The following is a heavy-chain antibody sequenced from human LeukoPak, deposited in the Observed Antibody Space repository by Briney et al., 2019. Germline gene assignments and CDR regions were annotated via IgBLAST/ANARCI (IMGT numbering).Heavy chain of an antibody. D-gene: IGHD4-17*01. V-gene: IGHV3-48*03. J-gene: IGHJ4*02. CDR2: ISSSGSTI. Sequence: PGGSLRLSCAASGFTFSSYEMNWVRQAPGKGLEWVSYISSSGSTIYYADSVKGRFTISRDNSKNTLYLQMNSLRAEDTAVYYCAKDRGVYYGDYEFDYWGQGTLVTVSS. CDR1: GFTFSSYE. CDR3: AKDRGVYYGDYEFDY.